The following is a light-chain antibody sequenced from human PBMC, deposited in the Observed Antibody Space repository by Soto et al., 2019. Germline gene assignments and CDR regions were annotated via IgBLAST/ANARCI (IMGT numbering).Light chain of an antibody. CDR3: QQRYSWLRA. CDR2: SGD. J-gene: IGKJ1*01. V-gene: IGKV3-11*01. CDR1: QSVSSS. Sequence: EVVVTQSPDTLSLSPGETATLSCRASQSVSSSVAWYQHKPGQSPRLVVYSGDKRAPGIPPRFSGSGSGTDFTLTISSLESDDFAIYCCQQRYSWLRAFGPGTKVDSK.